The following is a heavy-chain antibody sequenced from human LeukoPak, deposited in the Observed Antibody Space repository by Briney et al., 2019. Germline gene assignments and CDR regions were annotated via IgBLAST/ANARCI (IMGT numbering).Heavy chain of an antibody. Sequence: PSETLSLTCTVSGGSISSYYWSWIRQPAGQGLEWIGRIYTSGSTNYNPSLKSRVTMSVDTSKNQFSLKLSSVTAADTAVYYCARDRPIDFWSGYSLDYWGQGTLVTVSS. J-gene: IGHJ4*02. CDR3: ARDRPIDFWSGYSLDY. D-gene: IGHD3-3*01. V-gene: IGHV4-4*07. CDR1: GGSISSYY. CDR2: IYTSGST.